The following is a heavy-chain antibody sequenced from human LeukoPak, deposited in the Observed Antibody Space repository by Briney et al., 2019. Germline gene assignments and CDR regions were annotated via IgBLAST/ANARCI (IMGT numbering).Heavy chain of an antibody. CDR2: ISSSSSYI. V-gene: IGHV3-21*01. J-gene: IGHJ4*02. Sequence: PGGSLRLSCAASGFTFSSYSMNWVRQAPGKGLEWVSSISSSSSYIYYADSVKGRFTISRDNAKNSLYLQMNSLRAEDTAVYYCARAIAAAGTAALYYFDYWGQGTLVTVSS. CDR1: GFTFSSYS. D-gene: IGHD6-13*01. CDR3: ARAIAAAGTAALYYFDY.